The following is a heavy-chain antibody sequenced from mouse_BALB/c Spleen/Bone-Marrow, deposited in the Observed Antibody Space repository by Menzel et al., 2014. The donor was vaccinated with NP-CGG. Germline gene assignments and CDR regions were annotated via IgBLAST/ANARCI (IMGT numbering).Heavy chain of an antibody. J-gene: IGHJ3*01. V-gene: IGHV1-7*01. CDR2: INPSTGYT. Sequence: VQLQQSGAELAQPGASVRLSCTASGYTFTSYCMHWVNQTPGQGLEWIGYINPSTGYTEYNQKFKDKATLTTDKSSSTAYMQLSSLTAEDSAVYYCARYGGESYGGFAYWGQGTLVTVSA. CDR3: ARYGGESYGGFAY. D-gene: IGHD1-2*01. CDR1: GYTFTSYC.